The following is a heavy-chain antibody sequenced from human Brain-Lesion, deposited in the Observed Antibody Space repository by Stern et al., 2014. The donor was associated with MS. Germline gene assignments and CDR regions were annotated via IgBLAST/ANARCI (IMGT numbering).Heavy chain of an antibody. CDR1: GYTFSSYE. V-gene: IGHV1-8*01. Sequence: QVHPVDSGAEVKKPGASVKVSCKASGYTFSSYEITWVRQASGHGLEWMGWMNPYSRNTGYAQKFKGRVSMTSDPSISTVYMELTSLTSDDTAVYFCARAVRNQLLSEYWGQGTLVTVSS. CDR3: ARAVRNQLLSEY. D-gene: IGHD2-2*01. CDR2: MNPYSRNT. J-gene: IGHJ4*02.